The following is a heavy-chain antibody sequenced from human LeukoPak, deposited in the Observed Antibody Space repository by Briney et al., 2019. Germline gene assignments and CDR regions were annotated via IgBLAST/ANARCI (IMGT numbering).Heavy chain of an antibody. CDR2: IIDSGTT. Sequence: SETLSLTCGVSGGSFSGYFWTWIRQPPGKGLEWIGEIIDSGTTNYNPSLESRVAMSVDTSKNQVSLRLSSVTAADTAVYYCARHRDSSGWYDFDYWGQGTLVTVSS. CDR3: ARHRDSSGWYDFDY. J-gene: IGHJ4*02. CDR1: GGSFSGYF. V-gene: IGHV4-34*12. D-gene: IGHD6-19*01.